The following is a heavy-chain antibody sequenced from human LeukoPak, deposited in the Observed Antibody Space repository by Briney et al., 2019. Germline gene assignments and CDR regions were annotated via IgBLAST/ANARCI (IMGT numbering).Heavy chain of an antibody. CDR3: ARGGLSSGSPGSYMDV. D-gene: IGHD1-26*01. J-gene: IGHJ6*03. CDR1: GGTFSSYA. V-gene: IGHV1-69*05. CDR2: IIPIFGTA. Sequence: ASVKVSCKASGGTFSSYAISWVRQAPGQGLEWMGGIIPIFGTANYAQKFQGRVTMTRDMSTSTVYMELSSLRSEDTAVYYCARGGLSSGSPGSYMDVWGKGTTVTVSS.